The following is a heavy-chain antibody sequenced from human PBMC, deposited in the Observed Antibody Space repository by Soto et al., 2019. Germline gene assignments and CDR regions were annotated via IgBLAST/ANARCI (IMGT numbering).Heavy chain of an antibody. D-gene: IGHD5-12*01. CDR2: IIWDSGKI. CDR3: AKDNPGRYGVYESTGFEP. J-gene: IGHJ5*02. Sequence: PGGSMRLSCAAPGFRIDVFAMHWVRQAHGKGLEWVSSIIWDSGKIGYADSVTGRVSVSRDNAKNSVFLQMSSLKPEDTAVYFCAKDNPGRYGVYESTGFEPWGQGTLVTVSS. V-gene: IGHV3-9*01. CDR1: GFRIDVFA.